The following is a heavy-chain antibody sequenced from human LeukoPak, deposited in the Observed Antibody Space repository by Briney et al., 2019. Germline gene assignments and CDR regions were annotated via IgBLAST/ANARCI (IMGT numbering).Heavy chain of an antibody. V-gene: IGHV4-59*08. J-gene: IGHJ4*02. CDR2: IPYSGIT. Sequence: SETLSLTCTVSGGSISSYYWSWIRQPPGKGLEWIGYIPYSGITNYNPSLKSRVTISVDTSENQFSLKLSSVTAADTAVFYCARRTSYSSAFDYWGQGTLVTVSS. CDR3: ARRTSYSSAFDY. CDR1: GGSISSYY. D-gene: IGHD6-19*01.